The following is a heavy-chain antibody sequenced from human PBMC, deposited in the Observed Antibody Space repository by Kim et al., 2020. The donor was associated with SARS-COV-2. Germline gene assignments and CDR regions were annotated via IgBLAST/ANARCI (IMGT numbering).Heavy chain of an antibody. CDR2: ISYDGNDGSNK. D-gene: IGHD5-18*01. J-gene: IGHJ6*02. Sequence: GGSLRLSCAASGFTLNSYTMHWVRQAPGKGLEWVALISYDGNDGSNKYYADTVKGRFTISRDNSKNTLILQMSSLRPEVTDVYYCTRRGLRYRYGPYAKNSYYYSMYVWGQGTTVTVSS. CDR3: TRRGLRYRYGPYAKNSYYYSMYV. V-gene: IGHV3-30-3*01. CDR1: GFTLNSYT.